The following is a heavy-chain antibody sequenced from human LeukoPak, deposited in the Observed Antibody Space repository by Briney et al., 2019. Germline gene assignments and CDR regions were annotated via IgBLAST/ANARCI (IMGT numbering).Heavy chain of an antibody. Sequence: PSETLSLTCAVYGGSFSDHYWGWIRQPPGKGLEWIGEINHSGSTNYNPSLKSRVTISVDTSKNQFSLKLSSVTAADTAVYYCAKVIADWYFDLWGRGTPVTVSS. V-gene: IGHV4-34*01. CDR3: AKVIADWYFDL. CDR1: GGSFSDHY. J-gene: IGHJ2*01. CDR2: INHSGST. D-gene: IGHD6-13*01.